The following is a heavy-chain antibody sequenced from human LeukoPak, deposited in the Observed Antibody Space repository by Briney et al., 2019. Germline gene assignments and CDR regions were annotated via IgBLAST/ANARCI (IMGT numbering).Heavy chain of an antibody. CDR3: TRDEAAAAN. CDR1: GFTFSNYW. Sequence: GGSLRLSCAGSGFTFSNYWMSWVRQAPGKGPEWVANIKRDGREIHYLDSVKGRFTISRDNAKSSLYLQMNSLKVEDTAVYYCTRDEAAAANWGQGTLVTVSS. CDR2: IKRDGREI. J-gene: IGHJ4*02. V-gene: IGHV3-7*01. D-gene: IGHD6-13*01.